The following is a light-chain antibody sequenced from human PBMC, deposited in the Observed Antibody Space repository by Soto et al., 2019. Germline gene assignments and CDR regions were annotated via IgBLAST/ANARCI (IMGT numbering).Light chain of an antibody. CDR2: AAS. CDR3: QQSYSDPFP. J-gene: IGKJ3*01. V-gene: IGKV1-39*01. CDR1: QRIGKY. Sequence: DIQLSQSPSTLSASVGDTVTITCRASQRIGKYLNWYQQKPGKAPKLLIYAASSLQPGAPSTFSGSGSGTDFTLTISSLHLEDVATYYCQQSYSDPFPFGPGTKVDIK.